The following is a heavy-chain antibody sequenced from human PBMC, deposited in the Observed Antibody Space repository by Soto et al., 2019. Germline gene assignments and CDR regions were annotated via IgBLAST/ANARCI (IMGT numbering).Heavy chain of an antibody. D-gene: IGHD6-13*01. J-gene: IGHJ6*02. CDR1: GGSISSSNW. V-gene: IGHV4-4*02. CDR3: ARDRAAAGRRNYYYGMDV. Sequence: SETLSLTCAVSGGSISSSNWWSWVRQPPGKGLEWIGEIYHSGSTNYNPSLKSRVTISVDKSKNQFSLKLSSVTAADTAVYYCARDRAAAGRRNYYYGMDVWGQGTTVTVSS. CDR2: IYHSGST.